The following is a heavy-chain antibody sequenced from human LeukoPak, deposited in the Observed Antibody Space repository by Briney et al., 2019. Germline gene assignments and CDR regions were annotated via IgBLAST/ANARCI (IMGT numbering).Heavy chain of an antibody. Sequence: PGGSLRLSCTASGFTFSSHIMNWVRQAPGKGLEWVSSISSSSSYIYYTDSVKGRFTISRDNAKNSLYLQMNSLRAEDTAVYYCARLGQSETYWGQGTLVTASS. CDR3: ARLGQSETY. V-gene: IGHV3-21*01. J-gene: IGHJ4*02. CDR1: GFTFSSHI. CDR2: ISSSSSYI.